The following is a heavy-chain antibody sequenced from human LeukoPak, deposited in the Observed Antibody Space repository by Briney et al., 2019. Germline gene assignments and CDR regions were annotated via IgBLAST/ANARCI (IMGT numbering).Heavy chain of an antibody. D-gene: IGHD6-25*01. V-gene: IGHV4-34*01. J-gene: IGHJ4*02. CDR1: GASFSHYY. CDR3: SRGSDESKTGDY. CDR2: IHPSGST. Sequence: SETLSLTCASYGASFSHYYWSWIRQPPGKGLEWVGEIHPSGSTSFNPSLESRVSISKDTSKNQFSLKLTSVTAADTAVYYCSRGSDESKTGDYWGQGTLVTVSS.